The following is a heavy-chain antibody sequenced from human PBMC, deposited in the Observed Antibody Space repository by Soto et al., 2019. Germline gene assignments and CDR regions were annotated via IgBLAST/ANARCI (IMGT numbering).Heavy chain of an antibody. V-gene: IGHV1-18*01. J-gene: IGHJ4*02. CDR3: ARDLTGTPLDY. Sequence: QVQLVQYGGEVKEPGASVKLSCKASGYSFTSHGISWVRQARGQGLEWMGWISAYNGNTNYAQNLQGRVTMTTDTSTSTAYMELRSLRSDDTAVYYCARDLTGTPLDYWGQGTLVTVSS. D-gene: IGHD1-7*01. CDR2: ISAYNGNT. CDR1: GYSFTSHG.